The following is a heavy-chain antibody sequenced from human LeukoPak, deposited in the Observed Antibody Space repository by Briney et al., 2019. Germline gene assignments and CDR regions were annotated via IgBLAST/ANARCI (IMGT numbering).Heavy chain of an antibody. V-gene: IGHV3-23*01. CDR3: ARQPIVVVPAAMPAFFDY. D-gene: IGHD2-2*01. CDR2: ISGSGGST. Sequence: GGSLGLSCAASGFTFSSYAMSWVRQAPGKGLEWVSAISGSGGSTYYADSVKGRFTISRDNSKNTLYLQMNSLRAEDTAVYYCARQPIVVVPAAMPAFFDYWGQGTLVTVSS. J-gene: IGHJ4*02. CDR1: GFTFSSYA.